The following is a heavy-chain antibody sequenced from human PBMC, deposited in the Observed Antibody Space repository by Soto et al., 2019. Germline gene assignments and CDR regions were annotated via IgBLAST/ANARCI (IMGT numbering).Heavy chain of an antibody. D-gene: IGHD6-19*01. CDR1: GFTVSSSA. Sequence: EVQLLESGGGLVQPGGSLRLSCAASGFTVSSSAMLGVRQAPGKGLEWVATFSAGGSRYYADSVKGRFTISRNSSQNTLYLQMNGLRAEDTALYYCAKDRGSGGIVAGTPDYWGQGTLGTVSS. CDR3: AKDRGSGGIVAGTPDY. V-gene: IGHV3-23*01. CDR2: FSAGGSR. J-gene: IGHJ4*02.